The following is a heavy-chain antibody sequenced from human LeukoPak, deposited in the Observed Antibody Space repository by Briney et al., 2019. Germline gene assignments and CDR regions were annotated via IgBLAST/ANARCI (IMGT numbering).Heavy chain of an antibody. CDR3: ARVGGFGDYGDYYGMDV. J-gene: IGHJ6*02. V-gene: IGHV1-69*04. Sequence: ASAKVSCKASGGTFSSYAISWVRQAPGQGLEWMGRIIPILGIANYAQKFQGRVTITADKSTSTAYMELSSLRSEDTAVYYCARVGGFGDYGDYYGMDVWGQGTMVTVSS. CDR2: IIPILGIA. D-gene: IGHD4-17*01. CDR1: GGTFSSYA.